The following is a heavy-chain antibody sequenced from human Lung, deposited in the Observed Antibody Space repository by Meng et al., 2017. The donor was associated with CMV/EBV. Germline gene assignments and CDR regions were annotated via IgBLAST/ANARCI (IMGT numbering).Heavy chain of an antibody. CDR2: IKTDDGDT. CDR1: GYTFSTYG. D-gene: IGHD5-24*01. CDR3: ARGGWLQSGWYFDL. J-gene: IGHJ2*01. V-gene: IGHV1-18*01. Sequence: KASGYTFSTYGITWVRQAPGQGLEWMGRIKTDDGDTNYGQKSLGRVTLTVDTSTTTAYMELTGLRSDDTAVYYCARGGWLQSGWYFDLWGRGTLVTVSS.